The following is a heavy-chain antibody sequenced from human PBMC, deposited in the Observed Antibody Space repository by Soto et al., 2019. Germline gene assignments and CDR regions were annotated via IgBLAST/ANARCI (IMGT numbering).Heavy chain of an antibody. J-gene: IGHJ4*02. CDR2: ISGSTGNT. CDR1: GFTFSNYA. CDR3: AKGEDSFGFTRFDF. V-gene: IGHV3-23*01. D-gene: IGHD5-18*01. Sequence: GGSLRLSCAASGFTFSNYAMNWVRQAPGKGLGWVSGISGSTGNTYYADSLKGRFTISRDNSKNTVYLQMHSLRAEDTALYYCAKGEDSFGFTRFDFWGQGNLVTVSS.